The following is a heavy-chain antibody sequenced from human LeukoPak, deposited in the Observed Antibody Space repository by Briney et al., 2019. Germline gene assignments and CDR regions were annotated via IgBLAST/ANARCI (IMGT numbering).Heavy chain of an antibody. CDR1: GGTFSSYA. D-gene: IGHD3-9*01. V-gene: IGHV1-69*04. J-gene: IGHJ3*02. Sequence: SVKVSCKASGGTFSSYAISWVRQAPGQGLEWTGRIIPILGIANYAQKFQGRVTITADKSTSTAYMELSSLRSEDTAVYYCARSLRSEPRLVAWDGGDDAFDIWGQGTMVTVSS. CDR3: ARSLRSEPRLVAWDGGDDAFDI. CDR2: IIPILGIA.